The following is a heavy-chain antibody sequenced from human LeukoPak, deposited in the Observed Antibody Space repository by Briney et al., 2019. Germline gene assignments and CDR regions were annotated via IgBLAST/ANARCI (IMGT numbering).Heavy chain of an antibody. CDR3: ARDLTPEDNNAWYDAFDI. CDR2: IGLDGSER. Sequence: GGSLRLSCTASGFSFSSYWMTWVRQAPGEGLEWVANIGLDGSERYYVDSVKGRFTISRDNARNSLFLQVNSLRVEDTAVYYCARDLTPEDNNAWYDAFDIWGQGTMVTVS. D-gene: IGHD6-13*01. J-gene: IGHJ3*02. CDR1: GFSFSSYW. V-gene: IGHV3-7*01.